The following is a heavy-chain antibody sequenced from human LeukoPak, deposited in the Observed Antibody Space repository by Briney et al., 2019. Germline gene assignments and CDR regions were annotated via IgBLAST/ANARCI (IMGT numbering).Heavy chain of an antibody. Sequence: SGPTLVKPTQTLTLTCTFSGFSLSTSGVGVGWIRQPPGKALEWLALIYWDDDKRYSPSLKSRLTITKDTSKNQVVLTMTNMDPVDTATYYCALSKVLEMATIRRYYFDYWGQGTLVTVSS. D-gene: IGHD5-24*01. CDR2: IYWDDDK. J-gene: IGHJ4*02. CDR1: GFSLSTSGVG. V-gene: IGHV2-5*02. CDR3: ALSKVLEMATIRRYYFDY.